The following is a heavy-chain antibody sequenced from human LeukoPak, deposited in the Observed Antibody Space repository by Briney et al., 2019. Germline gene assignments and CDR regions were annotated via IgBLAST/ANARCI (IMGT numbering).Heavy chain of an antibody. Sequence: GGSLRLSCAASKFTFSSYAMSWVRQAPGKGLEWVSAISGGGGNTYYADSVKGRFTISRDNSKNTLYLQMNSLRAEDTAVYYCTRELSGSSSRHFDYWGQGTLVTVSS. CDR1: KFTFSSYA. V-gene: IGHV3-23*01. CDR2: ISGGGGNT. CDR3: TRELSGSSSRHFDY. J-gene: IGHJ4*02. D-gene: IGHD2-15*01.